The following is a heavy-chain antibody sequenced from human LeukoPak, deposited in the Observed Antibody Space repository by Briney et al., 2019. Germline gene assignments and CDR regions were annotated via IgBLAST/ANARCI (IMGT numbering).Heavy chain of an antibody. CDR1: GGSFSGYY. CDR3: ARGIYRRIVGATYFDY. V-gene: IGHV4-34*01. D-gene: IGHD1-26*01. J-gene: IGHJ4*02. CDR2: INHSGST. Sequence: SETLPLTCAVYGGSFSGYYWSWIRQPPGKGLEWIGEINHSGSTNYNPSLKSRVTISVDTSKNQFSLKLSSVTAADTAVYYCARGIYRRIVGATYFDYWGQGTLVTVSS.